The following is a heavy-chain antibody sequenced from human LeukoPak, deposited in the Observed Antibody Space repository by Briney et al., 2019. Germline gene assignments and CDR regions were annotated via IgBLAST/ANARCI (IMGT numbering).Heavy chain of an antibody. J-gene: IGHJ5*02. CDR3: ARLQLELMQPNDNWFDP. CDR1: GGSISRYY. Sequence: SETLSLTCTVSGGSISRYYWSWIRQPAGKALEWIGRIYTSGSTNYHPPLKSRVTMSVDTSKNQFSLKLSSVTAADTAVYYCARLQLELMQPNDNWFDPWGQGTLVTVSS. CDR2: IYTSGST. V-gene: IGHV4-4*07. D-gene: IGHD1-1*01.